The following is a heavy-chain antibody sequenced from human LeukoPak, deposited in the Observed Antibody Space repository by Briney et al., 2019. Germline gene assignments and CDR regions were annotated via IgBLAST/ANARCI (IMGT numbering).Heavy chain of an antibody. V-gene: IGHV4-61*02. J-gene: IGHJ4*02. D-gene: IGHD5-12*01. CDR1: GGSISSGSYY. Sequence: SQTLSLICTVSGGSISSGSYYWSWIRQPAGKGLEWIGRIYTSGSTNYNPSLKSRVTISVDTSKNQFSLKLSSVTAADTAVYYCARFPTRAYSGYDWDFDYWGQGTLVTVSS. CDR3: ARFPTRAYSGYDWDFDY. CDR2: IYTSGST.